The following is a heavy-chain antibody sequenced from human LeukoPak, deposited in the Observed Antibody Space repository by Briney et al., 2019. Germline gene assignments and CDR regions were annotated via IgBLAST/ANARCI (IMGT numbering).Heavy chain of an antibody. CDR1: GFTFSSYA. J-gene: IGHJ5*02. D-gene: IGHD1-1*01. CDR3: ARSLKYDQVGCES. V-gene: IGHV3-23*01. Sequence: PGGSLRLSCVASGFTFSSYAISWVRQAPGKGLEWVSFIGTGGDTNYADSVKGRFTISRDNSKNTVYLQMSSLRAEDTALYYCARSLKYDQVGCESWGQGTLVTVSS. CDR2: IGTGGDT.